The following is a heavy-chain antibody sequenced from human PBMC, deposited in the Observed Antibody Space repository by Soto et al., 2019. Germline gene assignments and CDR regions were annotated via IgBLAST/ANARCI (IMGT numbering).Heavy chain of an antibody. V-gene: IGHV4-59*02. CDR2: IYYSGRT. CDR1: VGTVCSYY. Sequence: WDTPAVICTSSVGTVCSYYWNRIRHPPGGGLEWLAYIYYSGRTTYNPSLKSRLTMSVDTSKNQFSLTLRSVTAADTAVYYCARQRCSGRIDDWG. CDR3: ARQRCSGRIDD. D-gene: IGHD3-10*02. J-gene: IGHJ4*01.